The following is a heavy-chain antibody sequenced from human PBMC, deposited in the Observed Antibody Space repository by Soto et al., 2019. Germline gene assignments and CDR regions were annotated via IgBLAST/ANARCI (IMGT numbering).Heavy chain of an antibody. V-gene: IGHV3-66*01. Sequence: EVQLVESGGGLVQPGGSLRLSCAASGFTVSSNYMSWVRQAPGKGLEWVSVIYSGGSTYYADSVKGRFTISRDNSKNTLYLQMNSLRAEDTAVYYCARDRSSSTSCYSYYYYYMDVWGKGTTVTVSS. CDR3: ARDRSSSTSCYSYYYYYMDV. CDR1: GFTVSSNY. D-gene: IGHD2-2*01. CDR2: IYSGGST. J-gene: IGHJ6*03.